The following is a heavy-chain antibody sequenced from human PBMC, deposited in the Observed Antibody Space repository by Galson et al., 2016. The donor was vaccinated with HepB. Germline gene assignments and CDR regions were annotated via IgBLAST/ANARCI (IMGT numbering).Heavy chain of an antibody. CDR2: VNRDGSGT. Sequence: SLRLSCAASGFTFTDYWMVWVRQAPGKGLECVANVNRDGSGTHYMDSAKGRFTISRDNARNSVALQINSLRPEDTGLYYCLSGYTSGIWGQGTMVTVSS. CDR1: GFTFTDYW. D-gene: IGHD6-19*01. CDR3: LSGYTSGI. V-gene: IGHV3-7*01. J-gene: IGHJ3*02.